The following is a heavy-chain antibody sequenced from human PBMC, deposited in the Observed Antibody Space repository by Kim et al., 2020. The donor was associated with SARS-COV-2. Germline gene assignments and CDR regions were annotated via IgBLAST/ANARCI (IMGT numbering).Heavy chain of an antibody. D-gene: IGHD3-10*01. CDR3: ARVVTMVRGAIPGY. V-gene: IGHV1-3*01. Sequence: SQKFQGRVTITRDTSASTAYMELSSLRSEDTAVYYCARVVTMVRGAIPGYWGQGTLVTVSS. J-gene: IGHJ4*02.